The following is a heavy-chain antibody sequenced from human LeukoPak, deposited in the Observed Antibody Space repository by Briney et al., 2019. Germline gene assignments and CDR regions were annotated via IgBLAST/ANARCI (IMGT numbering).Heavy chain of an antibody. CDR3: ARVDGYCSGGSCYGIDY. J-gene: IGHJ4*02. Sequence: PGGSLRLSCAASGFTFSSYSMNWVRQAPGKGLEWVSSISSSSSYIYYADSVKGRFTISRDNAKNSLYLQTNSLRAEDTAVYYCARVDGYCSGGSCYGIDYWGQETLVTVSS. D-gene: IGHD2-15*01. V-gene: IGHV3-21*01. CDR2: ISSSSSYI. CDR1: GFTFSSYS.